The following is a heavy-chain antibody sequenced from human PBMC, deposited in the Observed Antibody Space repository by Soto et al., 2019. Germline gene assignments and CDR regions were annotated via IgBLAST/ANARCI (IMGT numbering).Heavy chain of an antibody. V-gene: IGHV1-46*01. CDR2: INPSGTTT. CDR1: GYTFTSFY. J-gene: IGHJ6*02. Sequence: QVQLVQSGAEVKKPGASVKVSCKASGYTFTSFYMHWVRQAPGQGLEWMGIINPSGTTTDYAQKFQGRVTMTRDTSTSPYYMELSSLTSEYTAVYYCAKPQIARHYYYGMEVWGPGTAVTVSS. CDR3: AKPQIARHYYYGMEV.